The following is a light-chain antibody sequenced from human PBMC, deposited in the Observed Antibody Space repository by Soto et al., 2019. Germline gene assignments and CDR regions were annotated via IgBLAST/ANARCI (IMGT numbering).Light chain of an antibody. J-gene: IGKJ1*01. CDR3: QLYGSSPWT. Sequence: ELVLTQSPGTLSLSPGERATLSCRASQSVSSSYLAWYQQKPGQAPRLLIYGASSRATGIPDRFSGSGSGTDFTLTISRLEPEDCAVYYCQLYGSSPWTFGQGTKVEI. CDR1: QSVSSSY. V-gene: IGKV3-20*01. CDR2: GAS.